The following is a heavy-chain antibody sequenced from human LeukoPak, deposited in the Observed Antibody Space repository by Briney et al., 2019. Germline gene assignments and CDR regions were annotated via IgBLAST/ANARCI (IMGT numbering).Heavy chain of an antibody. J-gene: IGHJ1*01. Sequence: SETLSLTCTVSGYSISSGYCWGWIRQPPGKGLEWIGSIYHSGSTYYNPSLKSRVTISVDTSKNQFSLKLSSVTAADTAVYYCVRVRHPTGGPWVVGQAAYFQHWGQGTLVTVSS. CDR2: IYHSGST. D-gene: IGHD2-15*01. CDR3: VRVRHPTGGPWVVGQAAYFQH. CDR1: GYSISSGYC. V-gene: IGHV4-38-2*02.